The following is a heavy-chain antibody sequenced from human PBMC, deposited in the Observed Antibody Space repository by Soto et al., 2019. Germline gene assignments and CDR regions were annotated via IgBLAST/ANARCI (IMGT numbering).Heavy chain of an antibody. CDR3: LIPHLRLVYGMDV. V-gene: IGHV5-51*01. Sequence: GESLQISCKGSGYSFTSYWIGWVRQMPGKGLEWMGIIYPGDSDTRYSPSFQGQVTISADKSISTAYLQWSSLKASDTAMYYCLIPHLRLVYGMDVWGQGTTFTVSS. CDR1: GYSFTSYW. D-gene: IGHD2-2*02. CDR2: IYPGDSDT. J-gene: IGHJ6*02.